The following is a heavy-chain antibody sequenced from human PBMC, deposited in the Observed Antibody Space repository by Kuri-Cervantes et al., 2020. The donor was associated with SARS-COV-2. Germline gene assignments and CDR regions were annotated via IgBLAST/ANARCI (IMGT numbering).Heavy chain of an antibody. V-gene: IGHV3-23*01. CDR3: AKGGSWETGTHFRRDYYYGMDV. CDR1: GFTFNTYA. D-gene: IGHD1-1*01. Sequence: ETLSLTCAASGFTFNTYAMSWVRQAPGKGLEWVSAISGSGGSTYYADSVKGRFTISRDNSKNTLYLQMNSLRAEDTAVCYCAKGGSWETGTHFRRDYYYGMDVWGQGTTVTVSS. J-gene: IGHJ6*02. CDR2: ISGSGGST.